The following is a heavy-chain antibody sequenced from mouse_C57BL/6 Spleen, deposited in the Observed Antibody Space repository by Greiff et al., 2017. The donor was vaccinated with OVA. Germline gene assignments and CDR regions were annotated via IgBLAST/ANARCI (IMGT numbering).Heavy chain of an antibody. J-gene: IGHJ3*01. V-gene: IGHV3-1*01. CDR1: GYSITSGYD. CDR3: ARGLDDYDGFAY. D-gene: IGHD2-4*01. CDR2: ISYSGST. Sequence: EVQGVESGPGMVKPSQSLSLTCTVTGYSITSGYDWHWIRHFPGNKLEWMGYISYSGSTNYNPSLKSRISITHDTSKNHFFLKLNSVTTEDTATYYCARGLDDYDGFAYWGQGTLVTVSA.